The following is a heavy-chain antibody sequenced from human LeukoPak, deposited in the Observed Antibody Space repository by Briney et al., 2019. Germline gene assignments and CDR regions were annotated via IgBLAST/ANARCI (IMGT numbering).Heavy chain of an antibody. Sequence: SETLSLTCAVYGGSFSGYYGSWSRHPPRKGLEWMGEINHSGSTNYNPSLKSRGTISVDTAKNQFSLKLSSVTAADTAVYYCARGRRVAYSYDSSGLYYWGQGTLVTVSS. CDR1: GGSFSGYY. V-gene: IGHV4-34*01. J-gene: IGHJ4*02. CDR2: INHSGST. D-gene: IGHD3-22*01. CDR3: ARGRRVAYSYDSSGLYY.